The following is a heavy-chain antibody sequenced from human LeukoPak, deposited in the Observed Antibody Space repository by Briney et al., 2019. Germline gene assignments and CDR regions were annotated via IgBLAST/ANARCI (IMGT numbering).Heavy chain of an antibody. CDR1: GFTFSSYA. CDR2: ISGSGGST. CDR3: AKDRELGYSYGYADFDY. D-gene: IGHD5-18*01. J-gene: IGHJ4*02. Sequence: GGSLRLSCAASGFTFSSYAMSWVRQAPGKGLEWVSAISGSGGSTYYADSVKGRFTISRDNSKNTLYLQMNSLRAEDTAVYYCAKDRELGYSYGYADFDYWGLGTLVTVSS. V-gene: IGHV3-23*01.